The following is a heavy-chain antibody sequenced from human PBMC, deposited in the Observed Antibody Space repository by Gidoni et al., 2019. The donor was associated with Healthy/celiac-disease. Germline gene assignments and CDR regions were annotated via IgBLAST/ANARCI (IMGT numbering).Heavy chain of an antibody. V-gene: IGHV3-30*18. Sequence: QVQLVECGGGVVQPGRSLRLSWAAPGFTSSSYGMHCVRQAPGKGLEWVAVKSYDGSNKDYADTVKGRFTSSRDKSKNTLYLQMNSLRAEDTAVYYCAKGVGIQLWYNGMDVWGQGTTVTVSS. J-gene: IGHJ6*02. D-gene: IGHD5-18*01. CDR3: AKGVGIQLWYNGMDV. CDR2: KSYDGSNK. CDR1: GFTSSSYG.